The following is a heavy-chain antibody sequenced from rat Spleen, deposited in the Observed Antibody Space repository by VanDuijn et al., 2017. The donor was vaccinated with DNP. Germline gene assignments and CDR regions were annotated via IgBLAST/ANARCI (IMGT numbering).Heavy chain of an antibody. V-gene: IGHV5S13*01. D-gene: IGHD1-11*01. CDR2: LSTGGDKS. Sequence: EVQLVESGGGLVQPGRSLTLSCAASGFTFSDYYMAWVRQAPKKGLEWVASLSTGGDKSDYRDSVKGRFTISRDDAKNTQYLQMDSLRSEDTATYYCTTAGAWYFDYWGQGVMVTVSS. CDR3: TTAGAWYFDY. J-gene: IGHJ2*01. CDR1: GFTFSDYY.